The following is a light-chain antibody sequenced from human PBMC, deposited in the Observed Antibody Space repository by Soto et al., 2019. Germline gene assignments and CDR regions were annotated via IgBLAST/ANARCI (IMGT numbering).Light chain of an antibody. CDR2: DVS. J-gene: IGLJ2*01. CDR3: CLYAGSYTFVV. CDR1: SSDVGGYNY. Sequence: QSALTQPRSVSGSPGQSVTISCTGTSSDVGGYNYVSWYQQHPDKAPKLMIYDVSKRPSGVPDRFSGSKSGNTASLTISGLQPEDEADYYCCLYAGSYTFVVFGGGTKVTVL. V-gene: IGLV2-11*01.